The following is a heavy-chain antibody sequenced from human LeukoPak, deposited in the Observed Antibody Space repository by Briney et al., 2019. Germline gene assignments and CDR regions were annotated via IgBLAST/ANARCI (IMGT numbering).Heavy chain of an antibody. Sequence: SVKVSCKASGGTFSSYAISWVRQAPGQGLEWMGRIIPILGIANYAQKFQGRVTITADKSTSTAYMELSSLRSEDTAVYYCAREVSREVATSALDYWGQGTLVTVSS. D-gene: IGHD5-24*01. J-gene: IGHJ4*02. CDR2: IIPILGIA. V-gene: IGHV1-69*04. CDR1: GGTFSSYA. CDR3: AREVSREVATSALDY.